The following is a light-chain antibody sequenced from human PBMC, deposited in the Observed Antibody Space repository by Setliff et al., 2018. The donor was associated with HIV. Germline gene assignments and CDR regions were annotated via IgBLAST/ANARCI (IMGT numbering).Light chain of an antibody. CDR1: SSDVGTYNA. CDR3: SSSTRSSTDV. J-gene: IGLJ1*01. Sequence: QSVLTQPASVSGSPGQSITISCTGTSSDVGTYNAVYWYQQHPGKAPKLMIYDVSTRPSGVSNRFSGSKSGNTASLTISGLQTEDEADYYCSSSTRSSTDVFGTGTKVTVL. CDR2: DVS. V-gene: IGLV2-14*01.